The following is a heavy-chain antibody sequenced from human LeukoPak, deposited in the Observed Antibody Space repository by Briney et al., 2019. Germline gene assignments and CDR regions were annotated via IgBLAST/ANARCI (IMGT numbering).Heavy chain of an antibody. V-gene: IGHV3-48*01. D-gene: IGHD6-19*01. CDR1: GFRFSSYS. CDR2: ISSSSSTI. Sequence: GGSLRLSCAASGFRFSSYSMNWVRQAPGRGLEWVSCISSSSSTIYYADSVKGRFTISRDNAKNSLYLQMNSLRAEDTAVYYCARDKSYSSGWYPDAFDIWGQGTMVTVSS. CDR3: ARDKSYSSGWYPDAFDI. J-gene: IGHJ3*02.